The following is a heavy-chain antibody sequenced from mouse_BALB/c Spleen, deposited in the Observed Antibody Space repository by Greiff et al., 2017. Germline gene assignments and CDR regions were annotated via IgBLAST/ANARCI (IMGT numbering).Heavy chain of an antibody. J-gene: IGHJ2*01. Sequence: EVKLMESGGGLVKPGGSLKLSCAASGFAFSSYDMSWVRQTPEKRLEWVAYISSGGGSTYYPDTVKGRFTISRDNAKNTLYLQMSSLKSEDTAMYYCARDTRGDYFDYWGQGTTLTVSS. V-gene: IGHV5-12-1*01. CDR3: ARDTRGDYFDY. CDR2: ISSGGGST. CDR1: GFAFSSYD.